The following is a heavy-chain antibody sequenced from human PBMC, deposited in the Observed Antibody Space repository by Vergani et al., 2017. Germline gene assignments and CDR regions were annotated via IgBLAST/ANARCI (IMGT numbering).Heavy chain of an antibody. CDR2: INPNSGGT. V-gene: IGHV1-2*02. J-gene: IGHJ6*02. D-gene: IGHD3-10*01. CDR1: GYTFTGYY. Sequence: QVQLVQSGAEVKKPGASVKVSCKASGYTFTGYYMHWVRQAPGQGLEWMGWINPNSGGTNYAQKFQGRVTMTRDTSISTAYMELSRLRSDDTAVYYCAREWFGEFGYYYGMDVWGQGTTVTVSS. CDR3: AREWFGEFGYYYGMDV.